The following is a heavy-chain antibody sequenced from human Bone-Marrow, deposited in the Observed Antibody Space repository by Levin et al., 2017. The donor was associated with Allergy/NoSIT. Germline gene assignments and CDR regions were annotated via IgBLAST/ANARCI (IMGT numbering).Heavy chain of an antibody. V-gene: IGHV3-43*01. CDR3: AREFLEAAGTEGLDQ. D-gene: IGHD6-25*01. CDR2: ISSDGSTT. Sequence: PGGSLRLSCEGSGFTFDEYTMHWVRQAPGKGLEWVSLISSDGSTTYYVDSVKGRFTMSRDNSKNSLYLQMNSLRNEDTALYYCAREFLEAAGTEGLDQWGRGTLVTVSS. J-gene: IGHJ4*02. CDR1: GFTFDEYT.